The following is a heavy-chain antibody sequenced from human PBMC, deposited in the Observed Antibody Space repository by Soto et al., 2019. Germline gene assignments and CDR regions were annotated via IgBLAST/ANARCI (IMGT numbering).Heavy chain of an antibody. CDR2: VSHDGRNT. J-gene: IGHJ4*02. CDR3: AKGGRQWLVTSDFYY. CDR1: GFTFSDYA. Sequence: VQLVESGGGVVQPGRSLRLSCAASGFTFSDYAMHWVRQAPGKGLEWVAVVSHDGRNTHYADSVKGRFTISRDSSKNTVSLEVTSLRGEDTAVYYCAKGGRQWLVTSDFYYWGQGALVTVSS. V-gene: IGHV3-30*18. D-gene: IGHD6-19*01.